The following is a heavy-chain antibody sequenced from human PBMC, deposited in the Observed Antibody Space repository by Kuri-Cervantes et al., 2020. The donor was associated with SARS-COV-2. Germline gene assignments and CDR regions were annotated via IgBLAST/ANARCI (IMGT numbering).Heavy chain of an antibody. CDR1: GYSCTTYW. CDR3: ARRGTIFWGVDV. D-gene: IGHD3-9*01. CDR2: IYPGNSDT. V-gene: IGHV5-51*07. Sequence: GESLKISCKASGYSCTTYWIGWVHQMPGKGLEWMGIIYPGNSDTRYNPSFQGQVTIPADKSISTAYLQWNSLKASDSAIYYCARRGTIFWGVDVWGQGTTVTVSS. J-gene: IGHJ6*02.